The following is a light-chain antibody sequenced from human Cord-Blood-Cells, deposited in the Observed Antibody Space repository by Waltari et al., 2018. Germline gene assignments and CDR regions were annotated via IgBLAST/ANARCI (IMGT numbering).Light chain of an antibody. Sequence: QSALTQPASVSGSPGQSITISCTGTSHDVGGYNYVSWYQQHPGKAPKLMIYEVSNRPSGVSNRFSGSKSGNTASLTISGLQAEDEADYYCSSYTSSSTLVFGTGTKVTVL. CDR2: EVS. V-gene: IGLV2-14*01. J-gene: IGLJ1*01. CDR1: SHDVGGYNY. CDR3: SSYTSSSTLV.